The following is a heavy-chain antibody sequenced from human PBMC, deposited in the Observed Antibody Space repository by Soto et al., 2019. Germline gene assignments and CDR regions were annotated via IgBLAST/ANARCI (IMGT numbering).Heavy chain of an antibody. J-gene: IGHJ4*02. D-gene: IGHD2-15*01. CDR2: ISSSSSTI. V-gene: IGHV3-48*01. CDR3: ARDLNSGLFDY. Sequence: EVQLVESGGGLVQPGGSLRLSCAASGFTFSSYSMNWVRQAPGKGLEWVSYISSSSSTIYYADSVKGRFTISRDNAKNSLYLQMKSRRAEATAVYYCARDLNSGLFDYWGQGTLVTVSS. CDR1: GFTFSSYS.